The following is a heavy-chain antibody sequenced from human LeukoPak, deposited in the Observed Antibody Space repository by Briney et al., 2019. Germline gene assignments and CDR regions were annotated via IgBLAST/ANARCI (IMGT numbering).Heavy chain of an antibody. CDR1: GFTFSSYA. Sequence: GGSLRLPCAASGFTFSSYAMHWVRQAPGKGLEWVGFIRSKAYGGTTKNAASVKGRFTISRDDSRSIAYLQMNSLKTEDTAVYYCTRRYNYDSSGYYYVRDAFDIWGQGTMVTVSS. J-gene: IGHJ3*02. CDR2: IRSKAYGGTT. D-gene: IGHD3-22*01. CDR3: TRRYNYDSSGYYYVRDAFDI. V-gene: IGHV3-49*04.